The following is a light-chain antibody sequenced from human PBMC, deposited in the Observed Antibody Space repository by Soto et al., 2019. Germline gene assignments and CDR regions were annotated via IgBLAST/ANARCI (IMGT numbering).Light chain of an antibody. CDR3: QQLNSYPPT. Sequence: DIQLTQSPSFLSASVGDRVTITCRASQGISSYLAWYQQKPGEAPKLLIYAASTLQSGVPSRFGGSGSGTEFTLTISSLQPEDFATYYCQQLNSYPPTFGGGTKVEI. CDR1: QGISSY. CDR2: AAS. V-gene: IGKV1-9*01. J-gene: IGKJ4*01.